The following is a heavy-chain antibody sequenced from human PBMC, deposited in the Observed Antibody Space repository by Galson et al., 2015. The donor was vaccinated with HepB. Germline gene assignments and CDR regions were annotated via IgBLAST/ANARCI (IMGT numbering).Heavy chain of an antibody. Sequence: CAISGDSVSSNSAAWNRIRQSPSRGLEWLGRTYYRSKWYNDYAVSVKSRITINPDTSKNQFSLQLNSVTPEDTAVYYCASEERTYYYDSSGPHYYYGMDVWGQGTTVTVSS. J-gene: IGHJ6*02. CDR1: GDSVSSNSAA. D-gene: IGHD3-22*01. V-gene: IGHV6-1*01. CDR3: ASEERTYYYDSSGPHYYYGMDV. CDR2: TYYRSKWYN.